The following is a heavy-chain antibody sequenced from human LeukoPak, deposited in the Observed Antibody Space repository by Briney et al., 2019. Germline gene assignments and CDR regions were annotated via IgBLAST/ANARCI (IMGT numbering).Heavy chain of an antibody. V-gene: IGHV3-23*01. D-gene: IGHD3-22*01. CDR1: GFTFSSYA. J-gene: IGHJ1*01. Sequence: GESLRLSCAASGFTFSSYAMSWVRQAPGKGLEWVSAISGTGGTTYYADSVKGRFTISRDNSKNTLYLQIDSLRAEDTAVYYCAKRPSGSSVYKYFQDWGQGTLVTVSS. CDR3: AKRPSGSSVYKYFQD. CDR2: ISGTGGTT.